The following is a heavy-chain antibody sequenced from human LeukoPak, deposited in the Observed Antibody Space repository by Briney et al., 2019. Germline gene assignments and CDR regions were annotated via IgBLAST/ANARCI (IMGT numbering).Heavy chain of an antibody. V-gene: IGHV4-4*02. J-gene: IGHJ4*02. CDR2: IYHSGST. Sequence: SEILPLTCAVSGGSISSSNWWSWVRQPPGKGLEWIGEIYHSGSTNYNPSLKSRVTISVDKSKNQFSLKLSSVTAADTAVYYCARPTYYYDSSGYHESDPFDYWGQGTLVTVSS. CDR3: ARPTYYYDSSGYHESDPFDY. CDR1: GGSISSSNW. D-gene: IGHD3-22*01.